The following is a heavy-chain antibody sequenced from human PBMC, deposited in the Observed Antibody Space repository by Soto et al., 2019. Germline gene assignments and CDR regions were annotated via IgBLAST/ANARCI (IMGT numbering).Heavy chain of an antibody. D-gene: IGHD3-16*02. J-gene: IGHJ5*02. CDR1: GFTFSSYA. Sequence: GGSLRLSCAASGFTFSSYAMSWVRQAPGKGLEWVSAISGSGGSTYYADSVKGRFTISRDNSKNTLYLQMNSLRAEDTAVYYCAKDPRKGRPSVLSDCFDPWGQAPLVTVS. CDR2: ISGSGGST. V-gene: IGHV3-23*01. CDR3: AKDPRKGRPSVLSDCFDP.